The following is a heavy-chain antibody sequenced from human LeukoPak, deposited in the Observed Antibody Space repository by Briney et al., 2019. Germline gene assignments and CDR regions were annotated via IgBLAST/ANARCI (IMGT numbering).Heavy chain of an antibody. CDR3: ARDFDWPYSNGFDI. V-gene: IGHV1-2*02. CDR2: INPNNGGT. CDR1: GYTFTDYY. Sequence: ASVKVSCKASGYTFTDYYIHWVRQAPGQGLEWMGWINPNNGGTNYAQKFQGRVTMTRDTSISTAYMEVSRLRSDDTAVYYCARDFDWPYSNGFDIWGQGTMVTVSS. J-gene: IGHJ3*02. D-gene: IGHD3-9*01.